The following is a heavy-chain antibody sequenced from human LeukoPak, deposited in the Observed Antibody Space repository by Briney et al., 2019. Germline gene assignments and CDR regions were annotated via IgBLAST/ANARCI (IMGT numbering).Heavy chain of an antibody. D-gene: IGHD3-16*02. J-gene: IGHJ4*02. CDR1: GGSFSGYY. CDR3: ARERRYDYVWGSYRHFDYFDY. V-gene: IGHV4-34*01. Sequence: SETLSLTCAVYGGSFSGYYWSWIRQPPGKGLEWIGEINHSGSTNYNPSLKSRVTISVDTSKNQFSLKLSSVTAADTAVYYCARERRYDYVWGSYRHFDYFDYWGQGTLVTVSS. CDR2: INHSGST.